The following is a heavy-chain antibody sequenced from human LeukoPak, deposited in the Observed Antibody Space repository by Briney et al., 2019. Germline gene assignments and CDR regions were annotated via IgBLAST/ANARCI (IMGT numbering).Heavy chain of an antibody. V-gene: IGHV1-8*03. CDR1: GYTFTSYD. Sequence: ASVKVSCKASGYTFTSYDINWVRQATGQGLEWMGWMNPNSGNTGYAQKFQGRVTITRNTSISTAYMELSSLRSEDTAVYYCARGPIVGAIYYYYYMDVWGKGTTVTVSS. J-gene: IGHJ6*03. CDR2: MNPNSGNT. D-gene: IGHD1-26*01. CDR3: ARGPIVGAIYYYYYMDV.